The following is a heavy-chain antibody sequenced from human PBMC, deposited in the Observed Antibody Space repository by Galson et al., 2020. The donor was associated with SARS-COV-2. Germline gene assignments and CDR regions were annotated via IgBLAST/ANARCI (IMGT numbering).Heavy chain of an antibody. D-gene: IGHD3-9*01. V-gene: IGHV4-30-4*01. Sequence: ASEILSLTCTVSGNSISRSYYFWSWVRQRPGNGLEWIGAIFYTGNTHYNPSLKSRITMPLDTAKNQLSLKLNSVTAADTATYFCARDRVERYFDTATSSDNYLYIMDVWGQGATVTVSS. CDR3: ARDRVERYFDTATSSDNYLYIMDV. J-gene: IGHJ6*02. CDR2: IFYTGNT. CDR1: GNSISRSYYF.